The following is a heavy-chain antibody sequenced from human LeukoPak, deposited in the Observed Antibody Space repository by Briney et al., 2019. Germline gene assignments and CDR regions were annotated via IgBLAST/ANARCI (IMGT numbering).Heavy chain of an antibody. J-gene: IGHJ4*02. Sequence: PGGSLRLSCAASGFTFSSYGMHWVRQAPGKGLEWVAAISYDGSNKYYADSVKGRFTISRDNSKNTLYLQMNSLRAEDTAVYYCAKVLRGSGSYYFDYWGQGTLVTVSS. D-gene: IGHD3-10*01. CDR3: AKVLRGSGSYYFDY. V-gene: IGHV3-30*18. CDR2: ISYDGSNK. CDR1: GFTFSSYG.